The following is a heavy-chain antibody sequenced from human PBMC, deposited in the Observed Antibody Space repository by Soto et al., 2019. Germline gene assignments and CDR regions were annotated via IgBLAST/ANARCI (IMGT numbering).Heavy chain of an antibody. CDR3: TGITWFRGMEV. J-gene: IGHJ6*02. CDR1: GYSVSSNSAA. V-gene: IGHV6-1*01. D-gene: IGHD3-10*01. CDR2: TYYKSKWNN. Sequence: PSQTLSLTCAISGYSVSSNSAALNWIRQSPSRGLEWLGRTYYKSKWNNDYALSVKSRITINPDTSNNQFSLHLHSVTPEDTAVYYCTGITWFRGMEVWGQGTPVTVSS.